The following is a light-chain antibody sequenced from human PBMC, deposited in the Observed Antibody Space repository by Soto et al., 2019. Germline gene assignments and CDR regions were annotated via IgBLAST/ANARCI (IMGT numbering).Light chain of an antibody. J-gene: IGKJ2*01. CDR3: QQYGSSPPYT. CDR1: QSVSSSY. V-gene: IGKV3-20*01. Sequence: EIVLTQSPGTLSLSPGERATLSCRARQSVSSSYLAWYQQKPGQAPRLLIYGASSRATGIPDRFSGSGSGTDFTLIISRLEPEDFAVYYCQQYGSSPPYTFGQGTKLEIK. CDR2: GAS.